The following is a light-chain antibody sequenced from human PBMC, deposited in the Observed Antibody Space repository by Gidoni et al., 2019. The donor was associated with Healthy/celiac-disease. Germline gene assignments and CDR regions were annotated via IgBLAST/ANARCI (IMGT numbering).Light chain of an antibody. Sequence: DIQMTQSPSSLSASVGDRVTITCQASQDISNYLNWYQQKPGKAPKLLIYDASNLETGVPSRFSGSGSGTDFTFTISRLQPEDIATYYCQQYDNLPRTLXXXTKVEIK. CDR2: DAS. CDR1: QDISNY. CDR3: QQYDNLPRT. J-gene: IGKJ1*01. V-gene: IGKV1-33*01.